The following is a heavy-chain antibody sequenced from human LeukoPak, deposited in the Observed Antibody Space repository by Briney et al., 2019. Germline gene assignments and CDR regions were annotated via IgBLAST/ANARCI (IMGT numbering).Heavy chain of an antibody. V-gene: IGHV4-59*08. D-gene: IGHD1-26*01. CDR2: IYYSGNT. Sequence: SETLSLTCTVSGASISSYYWNWIRQPPGKGLEWIGYIYYSGNTNYNPSLKSRVTISVDTSKNQFSLKLRSVTASDTAVYYCARLRGGSYAPDAYFYYGMDVWGQGTTVIVSS. J-gene: IGHJ6*02. CDR3: ARLRGGSYAPDAYFYYGMDV. CDR1: GASISSYY.